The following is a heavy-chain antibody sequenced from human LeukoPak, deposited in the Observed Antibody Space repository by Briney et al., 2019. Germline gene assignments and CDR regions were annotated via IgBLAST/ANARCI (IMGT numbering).Heavy chain of an antibody. CDR1: GFTFSSYA. CDR2: ISSSSTI. CDR3: ARDLLFGESLPFDY. Sequence: TGGSLRLSCAASGFTFSSYAMNWVRQAPGKGLEWVSYISSSSTIYYADSVKGRFTISRDNAKNSLYLQMNSLRDEDTAVYYCARDLLFGESLPFDYWGQGTLVTVSS. V-gene: IGHV3-48*02. D-gene: IGHD3-10*01. J-gene: IGHJ4*02.